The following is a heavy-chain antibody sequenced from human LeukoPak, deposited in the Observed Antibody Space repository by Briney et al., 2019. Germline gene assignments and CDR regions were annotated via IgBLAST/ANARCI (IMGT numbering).Heavy chain of an antibody. CDR1: GFTFSSYA. CDR3: ARDFLGEVVPAANVLGAFDI. Sequence: PGGSLRLSCAASGFTFSSYAMHWVRQAPGKGLEWVAVISYDGSNKYYADSVKARFTISRDNSKNTLYLQMNSLRAEDTAVYYCARDFLGEVVPAANVLGAFDIWGQGTMVTVSS. D-gene: IGHD2-2*01. V-gene: IGHV3-30*04. J-gene: IGHJ3*02. CDR2: ISYDGSNK.